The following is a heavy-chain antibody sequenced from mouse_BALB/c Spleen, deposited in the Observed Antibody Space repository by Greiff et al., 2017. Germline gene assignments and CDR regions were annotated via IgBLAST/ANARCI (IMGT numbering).Heavy chain of an antibody. Sequence: EVKVVESGGGLVQPGGSLRLSCATSGFTFTDYYMSWVRQPPGKALEWLGFIRNKANGYTTEYSASVKGRFTISRDNSQSILYLQMNTLRAEDSATYYCARDETGTYYFDYWGQGTTLTVSS. CDR1: GFTFTDYY. D-gene: IGHD4-1*01. J-gene: IGHJ2*01. CDR2: IRNKANGYTT. V-gene: IGHV7-3*02. CDR3: ARDETGTYYFDY.